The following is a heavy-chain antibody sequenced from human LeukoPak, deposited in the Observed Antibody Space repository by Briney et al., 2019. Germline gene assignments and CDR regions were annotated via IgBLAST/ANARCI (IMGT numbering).Heavy chain of an antibody. CDR2: ISGSGGST. V-gene: IGHV3-23*01. Sequence: GGSLRLSCAASGFTFSSYAMSWVRHAPGKGLEWVSAISGSGGSTYYADSVKGRFTISRDNSKNTLYLQMNSLRAEDTAVYYCARFKQQLVPYYYGMDVWGQGTTVTVSS. D-gene: IGHD6-13*01. CDR3: ARFKQQLVPYYYGMDV. J-gene: IGHJ6*02. CDR1: GFTFSSYA.